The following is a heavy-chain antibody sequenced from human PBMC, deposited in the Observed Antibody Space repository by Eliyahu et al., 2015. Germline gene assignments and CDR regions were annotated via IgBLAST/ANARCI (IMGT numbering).Heavy chain of an antibody. D-gene: IGHD2-2*01. J-gene: IGHJ6*02. V-gene: IGHV1-18*01. CDR2: ISAXXGNT. CDR3: ARDDFDDGCSSTSCYLFGYYYYGMDV. Sequence: PGXGLEWMGWISAXXGNTNYXXXLQGRVXMTTDTSXSTAYMELRSLRSDDTAVYYCARDDFDDGCSSTSCYLFGYYYYGMDVWGQGTTVTVSS.